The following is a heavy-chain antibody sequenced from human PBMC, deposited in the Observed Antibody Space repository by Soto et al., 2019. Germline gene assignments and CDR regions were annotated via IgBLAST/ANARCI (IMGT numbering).Heavy chain of an antibody. D-gene: IGHD2-2*01. CDR3: AREGDFLPAPIGYYGMDV. Sequence: PWGSLRLSCAASGFTFISYSISCVRHAPLKWLEWVSSISSSSSYIYYADSVKGRFTISRDNAKNSLYLQMNSLRAGDTAVYYCAREGDFLPAPIGYYGMDVWGQGTTVTVSS. CDR1: GFTFISYS. V-gene: IGHV3-21*01. CDR2: ISSSSSYI. J-gene: IGHJ6*02.